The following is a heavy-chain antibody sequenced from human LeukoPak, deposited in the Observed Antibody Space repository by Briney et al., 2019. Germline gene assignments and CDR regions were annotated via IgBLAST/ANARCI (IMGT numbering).Heavy chain of an antibody. CDR2: IYHSGST. Sequence: NPSETLSLTCAVSGGSISSGGYSWSWIRQPPGKGLEWIGYIYHSGSTYYNPSLKSRVTISVDRPKNQFSLKLSSVTAADTAVYYCARGTVTTTAAFDYWGQGTLVTVSS. CDR3: ARGTVTTTAAFDY. V-gene: IGHV4-30-2*01. D-gene: IGHD4-17*01. CDR1: GGSISSGGYS. J-gene: IGHJ4*02.